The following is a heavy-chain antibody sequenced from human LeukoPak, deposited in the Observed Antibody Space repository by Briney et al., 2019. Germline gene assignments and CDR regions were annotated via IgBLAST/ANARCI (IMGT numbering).Heavy chain of an antibody. D-gene: IGHD2-2*01. CDR1: GYTFTGYY. J-gene: IGHJ4*02. CDR3: ARASFYYCSSTSCLFPLGY. CDR2: INPNSGGT. Sequence: ASVKVSCKASGYTFTGYYMHWVRQAPGQGLEWMGWINPNSGGTNYAQKFQGRVTMTRDTSISTAYMELSRLRSDDTAVYYCARASFYYCSSTSCLFPLGYWGQGTLVTVSS. V-gene: IGHV1-2*02.